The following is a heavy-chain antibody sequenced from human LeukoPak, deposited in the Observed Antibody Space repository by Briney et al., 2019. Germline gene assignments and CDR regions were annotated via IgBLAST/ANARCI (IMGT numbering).Heavy chain of an antibody. CDR2: ISAYNGNT. J-gene: IGHJ4*02. V-gene: IGHV1-18*01. Sequence: ASVKVSCKASGYTFTSYGISWVRQAPGQGLEWMGWISAYNGNTNYAQKLQGRVTMTTDTSTSTAYMELRSLRSDDTAVYYCARGPYYYDSSGYYNFDYWGQGTLVTVSS. D-gene: IGHD3-22*01. CDR1: GYTFTSYG. CDR3: ARGPYYYDSSGYYNFDY.